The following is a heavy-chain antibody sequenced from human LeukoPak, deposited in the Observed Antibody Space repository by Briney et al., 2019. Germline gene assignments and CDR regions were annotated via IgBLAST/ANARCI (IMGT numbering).Heavy chain of an antibody. CDR2: LYPSGRT. Sequence: PSETLSLTCTVSGGPISLSFWSWLRQPAGKGLEWVGRLYPSGRTENNPSLKSRVSISLDAPKSQFSLRLTSVTAADTAVYFCARDAGSGWYYFDSWGQGTRVTVSS. CDR3: ARDAGSGWYYFDS. V-gene: IGHV4-4*07. D-gene: IGHD6-19*01. CDR1: GGPISLSF. J-gene: IGHJ4*02.